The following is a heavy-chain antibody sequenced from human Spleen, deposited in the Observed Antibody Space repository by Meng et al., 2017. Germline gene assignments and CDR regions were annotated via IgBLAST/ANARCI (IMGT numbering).Heavy chain of an antibody. J-gene: IGHJ5*02. CDR3: ARASYNYDSWFDP. CDR1: GGSISSSSYY. D-gene: IGHD3-22*01. CDR2: IYYNGNS. V-gene: IGHV4-39*01. Sequence: QVHLQQRGAGLLKPSETLSPTCTVTGGSISSSSYYWVWIRQPPGKGLEWIGQIYYNGNSYYNPSLKSRVTMSVDTSRSQFSLKLKSVTAADTAVYYCARASYNYDSWFDPWGQGTLVTVSS.